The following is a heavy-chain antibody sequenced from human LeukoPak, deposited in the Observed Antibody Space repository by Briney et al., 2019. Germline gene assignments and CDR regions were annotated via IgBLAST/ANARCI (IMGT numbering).Heavy chain of an antibody. CDR2: IYYSGST. D-gene: IGHD3-3*01. J-gene: IGHJ4*02. Sequence: PSQTLSLTCTVSGGSISSGDYYWSWIRQPPGKGLEWIGYIYYSGSTYYNPSLKSRVTISVDTSKNQFSLKLSSVTAADTAVYYCARGQREYYDFWSGYVDYWGQGTLVTVSS. CDR3: ARGQREYYDFWSGYVDY. V-gene: IGHV4-30-4*08. CDR1: GGSISSGDYY.